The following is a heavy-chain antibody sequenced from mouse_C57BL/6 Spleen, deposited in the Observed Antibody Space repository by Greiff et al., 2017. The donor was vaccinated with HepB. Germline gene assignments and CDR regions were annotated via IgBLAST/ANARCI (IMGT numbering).Heavy chain of an antibody. Sequence: QVHVKQSGAELVRPGSSVKLSCKASGYTFTSYWMHWVKQRPIQGLEWIGNIDPSDSETHYNQKFKDKATLTVDKSSSTAYMQLSSLTSEDSAVYYCALHSSGYAMDYWGQGTSVTVSS. CDR3: ALHSSGYAMDY. D-gene: IGHD3-2*02. V-gene: IGHV1-52*01. CDR2: IDPSDSET. CDR1: GYTFTSYW. J-gene: IGHJ4*01.